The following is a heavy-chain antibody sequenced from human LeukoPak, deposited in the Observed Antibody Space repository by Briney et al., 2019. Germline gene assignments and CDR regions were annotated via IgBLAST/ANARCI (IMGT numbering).Heavy chain of an antibody. CDR1: GFTFSSYN. CDR3: ARDPGESAPAHFDY. CDR2: ISSSSSYI. V-gene: IGHV3-21*01. J-gene: IGHJ4*02. D-gene: IGHD2-2*01. Sequence: GGSLRLSCAASGFTFSSYNMNWVRQAPGKGLEWVSSISSSSSYIYYADSVKGRFTISRDNAKNSLYLQMNSLRAEDTAVYYCARDPGESAPAHFDYWGQGTLVTVSS.